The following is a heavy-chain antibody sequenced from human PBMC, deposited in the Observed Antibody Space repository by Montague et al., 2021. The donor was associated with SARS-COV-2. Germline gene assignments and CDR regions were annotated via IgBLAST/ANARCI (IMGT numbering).Heavy chain of an antibody. CDR3: ARVGWELRVGVYCLDV. V-gene: IGHV4-59*01. CDR2: SYYTGST. J-gene: IGHJ4*02. D-gene: IGHD1-26*01. CDR1: GGSISPYY. Sequence: SETLSLTCTVSGGSISPYYWSWIRQPPGKGLERNGISYYTGSTNYNSSLKSRLTITVATSENQFSLNVTSVTPADPAVYYCARVGWELRVGVYCLDVWGQGTLVTVSS.